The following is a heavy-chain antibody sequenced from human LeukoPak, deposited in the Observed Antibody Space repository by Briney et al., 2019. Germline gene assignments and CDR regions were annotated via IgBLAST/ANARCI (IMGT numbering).Heavy chain of an antibody. Sequence: NPSETLSLTCTVSGGSISSYYWSWIRQPPGKGLEWIGYIYTSGSINYNPSLKSRVTISVDTSKNQFSLKLSFVTAADTAVYYCARAARKNWFDPWGQGTLVTVSS. D-gene: IGHD6-25*01. J-gene: IGHJ5*02. V-gene: IGHV4-4*09. CDR3: ARAARKNWFDP. CDR2: IYTSGSI. CDR1: GGSISSYY.